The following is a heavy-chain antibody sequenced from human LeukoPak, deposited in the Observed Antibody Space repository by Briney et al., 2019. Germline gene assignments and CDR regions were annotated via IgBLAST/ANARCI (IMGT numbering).Heavy chain of an antibody. D-gene: IGHD1-1*01. CDR1: GFTFSSYW. V-gene: IGHV3-7*01. CDR3: ARDHRGTYYYYYMDV. J-gene: IGHJ6*03. Sequence: GGSLRLSCAASGFTFSSYWMSWVRQAPGKGLEWVANIKQDGSEKYYVDSVKGRFTISRDNAKNSLYLQMNSLRAEDTAVYYCARDHRGTYYYYYMDVWGKGTTVTVSS. CDR2: IKQDGSEK.